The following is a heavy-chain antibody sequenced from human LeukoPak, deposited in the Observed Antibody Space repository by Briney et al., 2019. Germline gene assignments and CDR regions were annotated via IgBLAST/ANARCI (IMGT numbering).Heavy chain of an antibody. CDR1: GGSFSGYY. Sequence: SETLSLTCAVYGGSFSGYYWSWIRQPPGKGLEWIGEINHSGSTNYNPSLKSRVTISVDTSKNQFSLKLSSVTAADTAVYYRASGHDYSNHGAPVVDYWGQGTLVTVSS. CDR2: INHSGST. CDR3: ASGHDYSNHGAPVVDY. V-gene: IGHV4-34*01. D-gene: IGHD4-11*01. J-gene: IGHJ4*02.